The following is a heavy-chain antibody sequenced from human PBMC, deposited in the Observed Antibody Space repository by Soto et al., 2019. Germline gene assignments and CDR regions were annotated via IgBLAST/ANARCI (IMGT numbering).Heavy chain of an antibody. Sequence: SETLSLTCTVSGGSISSGDYYWSWIRQPPGKGLEWIGYIYYSGSTYYNPSLKSRVTISVDTSKNQFSLKLSSVTAADTAVYYCARDYYPGYAFDIWGQGTMVTVSS. D-gene: IGHD3-22*01. J-gene: IGHJ3*02. CDR3: ARDYYPGYAFDI. CDR1: GGSISSGDYY. V-gene: IGHV4-30-4*01. CDR2: IYYSGST.